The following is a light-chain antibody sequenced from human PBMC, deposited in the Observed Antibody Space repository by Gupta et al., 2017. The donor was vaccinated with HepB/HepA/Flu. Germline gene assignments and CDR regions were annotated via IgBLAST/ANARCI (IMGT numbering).Light chain of an antibody. CDR1: SSNIGNNY. Sequence: QSVLTQPPSVPAAPGQKVTISCSGSSSNIGNNYVSWYQQLPGTAPKLLIYENNKRPSGIPDRFSGSKSGTSATLGITGLQTGDEADYYCGTWDSSLSAGVCGGGTKLTVL. J-gene: IGLJ2*01. CDR3: GTWDSSLSAGV. CDR2: ENN. V-gene: IGLV1-51*02.